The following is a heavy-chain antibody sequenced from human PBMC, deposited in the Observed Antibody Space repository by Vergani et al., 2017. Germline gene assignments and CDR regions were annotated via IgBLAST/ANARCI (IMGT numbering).Heavy chain of an antibody. D-gene: IGHD6-13*01. J-gene: IGHJ5*02. Sequence: EVQLLESGGGLVQPGGSLRLSCAASGFTFSSYAMSWVRQAPGKGLEWVSAISGSGGSTYYADSVKGRFTISRDNSKNTLYLQRNSLRAEDTAVYYCAKGTAAAGGYDPWGQGTLVTVSS. CDR3: AKGTAAAGGYDP. CDR2: ISGSGGST. V-gene: IGHV3-23*01. CDR1: GFTFSSYA.